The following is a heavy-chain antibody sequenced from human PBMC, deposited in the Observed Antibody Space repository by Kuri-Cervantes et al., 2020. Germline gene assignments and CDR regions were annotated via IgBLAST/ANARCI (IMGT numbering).Heavy chain of an antibody. CDR2: IKQDGSEK. CDR1: GFTFSSYW. V-gene: IGHV3-7*01. J-gene: IGHJ4*02. CDR3: ARRVRLFAVATTTTGELDS. D-gene: IGHD1-26*01. Sequence: GESLKISCAASGFTFSSYWMTWVRQAPGKGLEWVANIKQDGSEKYYVDSVEGRFTISRDNAKMSLYLQLKSLRPDDTAVYYCARRVRLFAVATTTTGELDSWGQGTLVTVSS.